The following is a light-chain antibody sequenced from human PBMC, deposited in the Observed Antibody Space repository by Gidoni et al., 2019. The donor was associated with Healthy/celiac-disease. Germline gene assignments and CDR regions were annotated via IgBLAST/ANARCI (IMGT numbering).Light chain of an antibody. Sequence: DILMTQSPATLSVSPGESATLSCRASQSVSSNLAWYQQKPGQAPRLLIYGASTRAAGIPARVGGSGSGKEFTLTISRLQSEDFAVYYCQQYNNWWTFGQGTKVEIK. CDR2: GAS. J-gene: IGKJ1*01. CDR3: QQYNNWWT. CDR1: QSVSSN. V-gene: IGKV3-15*01.